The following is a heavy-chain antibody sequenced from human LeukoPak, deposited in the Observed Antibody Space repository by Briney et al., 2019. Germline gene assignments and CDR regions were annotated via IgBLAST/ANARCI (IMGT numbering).Heavy chain of an antibody. CDR1: GFTFSSYA. Sequence: PGGSLRLSCAASGFTFSSYAMSWVRQAPGKGLEWISAISGSGGSTYYADSVKGRFTISRDNSKNTLYLQMNGLRAEDTAVYYCAKDRAAAAGTNDYWGQGTLVTVSS. CDR3: AKDRAAAAGTNDY. CDR2: ISGSGGST. V-gene: IGHV3-23*01. J-gene: IGHJ4*02. D-gene: IGHD6-13*01.